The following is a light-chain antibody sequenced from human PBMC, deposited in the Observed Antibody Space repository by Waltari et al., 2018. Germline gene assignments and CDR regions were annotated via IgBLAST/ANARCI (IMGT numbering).Light chain of an antibody. Sequence: DIQMNQSPSSVSASVGDRVTISCRASQDVSTWVAWYQQKPGKPPKLLIHGSTTLQSWVPSRFSGSGSGTDFTLTINGLQPDDFASYICQQTDSFPLTFGGGTKVDIK. CDR3: QQTDSFPLT. V-gene: IGKV1-12*01. CDR1: QDVSTW. CDR2: GST. J-gene: IGKJ4*01.